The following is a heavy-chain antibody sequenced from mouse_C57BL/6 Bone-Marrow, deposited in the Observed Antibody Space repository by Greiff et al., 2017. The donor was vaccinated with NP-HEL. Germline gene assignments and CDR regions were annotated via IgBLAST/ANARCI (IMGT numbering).Heavy chain of an antibody. CDR1: GYTFTSYG. V-gene: IGHV1-81*01. CDR2: IYPRSGNT. J-gene: IGHJ3*01. Sequence: VQLQQSGAELARPGASVKLSCKASGYTFTSYGISWVKQRTGQGLEWIGEIYPRSGNTYYNEKFKGKATLTADKSSSTAYMELRSLTSEDSAVYFCARWYYGSSQAYWGQGTLVTVSA. CDR3: ARWYYGSSQAY. D-gene: IGHD1-1*01.